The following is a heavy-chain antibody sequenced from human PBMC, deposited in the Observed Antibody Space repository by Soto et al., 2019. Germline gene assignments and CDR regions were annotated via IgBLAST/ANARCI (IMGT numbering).Heavy chain of an antibody. D-gene: IGHD4-17*01. CDR2: IIPIFGTA. CDR3: ARDEPRWGYGDYPTDGMDA. V-gene: IGHV1-69*12. J-gene: IGHJ6*02. Sequence: QVQLVQSGAEVKKPGSSVKVSCKASGGTFSSYAISWVRQAPGQGLEWMGGIIPIFGTANYAQKFQGRVTITADESTSTAYMELGSLRSEDTAVYYCARDEPRWGYGDYPTDGMDAWGQGTTVTVSS. CDR1: GGTFSSYA.